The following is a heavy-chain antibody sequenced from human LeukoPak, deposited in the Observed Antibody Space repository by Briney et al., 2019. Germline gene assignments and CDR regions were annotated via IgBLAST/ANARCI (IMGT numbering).Heavy chain of an antibody. Sequence: GESLKISCKGSGYSFTSYWISWVRQMPGKGLEWMGRIDPSDSYTNYSPSFQGHVTISADKSISTAYLQWSSLKASDTAMYYCARHIYGSGSYDHAFDIWGQGTMVTVSS. CDR1: GYSFTSYW. CDR3: ARHIYGSGSYDHAFDI. J-gene: IGHJ3*02. D-gene: IGHD3-10*01. V-gene: IGHV5-10-1*01. CDR2: IDPSDSYT.